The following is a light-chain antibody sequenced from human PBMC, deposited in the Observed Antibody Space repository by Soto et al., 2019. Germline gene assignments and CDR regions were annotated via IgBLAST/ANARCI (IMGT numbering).Light chain of an antibody. CDR1: RSDIGAYNY. CDR3: SSYSSGNNLYV. J-gene: IGLJ1*01. CDR2: EVT. V-gene: IGLV2-14*03. Sequence: QSALTQPASVSGSPGQSITISCTGTRSDIGAYNYVSWYQQHPGEAPKLMIYEVTNRPAGISNRFSGSKSGTTASLTISGLQTEDEADYYCSSYSSGNNLYVFGTGTKLTVL.